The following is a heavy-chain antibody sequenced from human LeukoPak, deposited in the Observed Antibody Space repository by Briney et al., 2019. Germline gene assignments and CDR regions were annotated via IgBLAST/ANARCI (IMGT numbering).Heavy chain of an antibody. D-gene: IGHD3-22*01. CDR1: GFTFSSYW. J-gene: IGHJ4*02. Sequence: GGSLRLSCAASGFTFSSYWMSWVRQAPGKGLEWVANIKQDGSEKYYVDSVKGRFTISRDNAKNSLYLQMNSLRAEDTAVYYCAKGDYDSSGYGTYWGQGTLVTVSS. CDR3: AKGDYDSSGYGTY. CDR2: IKQDGSEK. V-gene: IGHV3-7*01.